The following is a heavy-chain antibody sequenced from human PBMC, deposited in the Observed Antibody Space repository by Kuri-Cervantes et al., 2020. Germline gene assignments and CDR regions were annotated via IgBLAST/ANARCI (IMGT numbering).Heavy chain of an antibody. Sequence: ASVKVSCKASGYTFTGYYMHWVRQAPGQGLEWMGWINPNSGGTNYAQKFQGWVTITRDTSISTAYMELSRLRSDDTAVYYCAREVIAAAGMGFDPWGQGTLVTVS. CDR1: GYTFTGYY. CDR3: AREVIAAAGMGFDP. V-gene: IGHV1-2*04. D-gene: IGHD6-13*01. J-gene: IGHJ5*02. CDR2: INPNSGGT.